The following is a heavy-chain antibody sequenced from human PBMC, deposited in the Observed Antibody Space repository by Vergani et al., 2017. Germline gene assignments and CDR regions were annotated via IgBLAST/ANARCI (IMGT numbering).Heavy chain of an antibody. V-gene: IGHV5-51*01. D-gene: IGHD6-6*01. CDR1: GYSFTSYW. J-gene: IGHJ3*02. Sequence: EVQLVQSGAEVKKPGESLKISCKGSGYSFTSYWIGWVRQMPGKGLEWMGIIYPGDSDTRYSPSFQGQVTISADKSISTAYLQWSSLKASDTAMCYSARPCIAAREPVSFDIWGQGTMVTVSS. CDR3: ARPCIAAREPVSFDI. CDR2: IYPGDSDT.